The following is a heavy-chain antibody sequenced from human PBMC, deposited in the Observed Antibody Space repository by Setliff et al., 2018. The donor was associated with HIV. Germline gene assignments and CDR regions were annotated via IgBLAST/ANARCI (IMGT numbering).Heavy chain of an antibody. V-gene: IGHV4-4*07. CDR2: IYTSGNT. Sequence: PSETLSLTCTVSGGSISSHYWSWIRQPAGKGLEWIGRIYTSGNTNYNPSLKSRVTMSVDTSKNQFSLKLSSVTAADTAVYYCARDSELGLNYHYGMDVWGPGTTVTVSS. D-gene: IGHD1-26*01. CDR3: ARDSELGLNYHYGMDV. J-gene: IGHJ6*02. CDR1: GGSISSHY.